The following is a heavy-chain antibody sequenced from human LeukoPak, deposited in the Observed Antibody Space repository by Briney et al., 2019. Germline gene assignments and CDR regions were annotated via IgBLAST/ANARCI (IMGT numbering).Heavy chain of an antibody. V-gene: IGHV4-59*01. J-gene: IGHJ6*03. CDR1: GGSISSYY. CDR3: ARSSFYYYYMDV. Sequence: SETLSLTCTVSGGSISSYYWSWLRQPPGKGLEWIGYIYYSGSTNFNPSLKSRVTISVDTSKSQFSLKLSSVTAADTAVYYCARSSFYYYYMDVWGKGTTVTVSS. CDR2: IYYSGST.